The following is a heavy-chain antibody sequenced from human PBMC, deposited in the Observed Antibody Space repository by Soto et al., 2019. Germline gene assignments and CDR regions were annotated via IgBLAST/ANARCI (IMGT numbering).Heavy chain of an antibody. Sequence: EVPLVESEGSLVQPGRSLRLSCAASGFILDNFALHRVRQAPGQGLEWASGISWNSGSRAYADSVKGRFTISRDNGKNSLYLQMNSLRAEDTALYYCAKDIGGGHIYYPGYYMDVWGKGTTVVVSS. CDR2: ISWNSGSR. J-gene: IGHJ6*03. CDR1: GFILDNFA. D-gene: IGHD3-16*01. CDR3: AKDIGGGHIYYPGYYMDV. V-gene: IGHV3-9*01.